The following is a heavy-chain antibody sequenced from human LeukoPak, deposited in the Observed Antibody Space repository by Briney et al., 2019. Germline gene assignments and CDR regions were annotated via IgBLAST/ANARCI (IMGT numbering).Heavy chain of an antibody. V-gene: IGHV4-59*01. D-gene: IGHD2-15*01. CDR2: IYYSGST. Sequence: SETLSLTCTVSGASISSYYWSWIRQPPGKGLEWIGYIYYSGSTNYNPSLKSRVTISVDTSKNQFSLKLSSVTAADTAVYYCARVSYCSGGSCYFGYYGMDVWGQGTTVTVSS. J-gene: IGHJ6*02. CDR1: GASISSYY. CDR3: ARVSYCSGGSCYFGYYGMDV.